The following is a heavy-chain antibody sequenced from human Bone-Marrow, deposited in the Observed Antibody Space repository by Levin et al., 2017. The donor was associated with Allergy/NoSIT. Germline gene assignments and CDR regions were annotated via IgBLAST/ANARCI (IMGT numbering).Heavy chain of an antibody. Sequence: PGVSLRLSCAASGFTFSSYWMHWVRQAPGKGLVWVSRITSDGSSTSYADSVKGRFTISRDNAKNTLYLQMNSLRAEDTAVYYCARSNSHAFDIWGQGTMVTVSS. CDR1: GFTFSSYW. D-gene: IGHD2-21*01. J-gene: IGHJ3*02. CDR2: ITSDGSST. V-gene: IGHV3-74*01. CDR3: ARSNSHAFDI.